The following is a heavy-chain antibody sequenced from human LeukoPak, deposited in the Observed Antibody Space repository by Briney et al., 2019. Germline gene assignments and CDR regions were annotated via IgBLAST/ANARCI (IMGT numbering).Heavy chain of an antibody. V-gene: IGHV1-18*04. CDR2: ITTYNGNT. CDR3: ARGIVPAARDYYCYYMDV. Sequence: ASVKVSCKASGYTFTGYYMHWVRQAPGQGLEWMGRITTYNGNTKYAQNLQGRVTMTADTSTSTAYMELRSLRSDDTAVYYCARGIVPAARDYYCYYMDVWGKGTTVTVSS. D-gene: IGHD2-2*01. J-gene: IGHJ6*03. CDR1: GYTFTGYY.